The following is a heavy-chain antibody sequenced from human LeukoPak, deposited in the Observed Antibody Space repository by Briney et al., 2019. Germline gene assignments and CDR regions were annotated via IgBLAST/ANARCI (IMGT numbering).Heavy chain of an antibody. CDR3: ARDGGMATILYYFDY. CDR2: IYYSGST. Sequence: PSETLSLTCTVSGGSISSYYWSWIRQPPGKGLEWIGYIYYSGSTNYNPSLKSRVTISVDTSKNQFSLKLSSVTAADTAVYYCARDGGMATILYYFDYWGQGTLVTVSS. V-gene: IGHV4-59*01. D-gene: IGHD5-24*01. J-gene: IGHJ4*02. CDR1: GGSISSYY.